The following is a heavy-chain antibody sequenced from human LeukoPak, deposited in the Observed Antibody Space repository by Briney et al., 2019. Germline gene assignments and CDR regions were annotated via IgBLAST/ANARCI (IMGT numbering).Heavy chain of an antibody. Sequence: ASVKVSCKASGYTFTSYAMHWVRQAPGQRLEWMGWINTNTGNPTYAQGFTGRFVFSLDTSVSTAYLQISSLKAEDTAVYYCARDPRAAAAGKADYWGQGTLVTVSS. CDR1: GYTFTSYA. CDR2: INTNTGNP. J-gene: IGHJ4*02. CDR3: ARDPRAAAAGKADY. V-gene: IGHV7-4-1*02. D-gene: IGHD6-13*01.